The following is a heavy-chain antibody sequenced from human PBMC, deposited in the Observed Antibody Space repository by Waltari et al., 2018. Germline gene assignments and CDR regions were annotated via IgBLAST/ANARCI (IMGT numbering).Heavy chain of an antibody. CDR2: IKSQNDGATT. J-gene: IGHJ4*01. CDR1: GFGFTAAW. V-gene: IGHV3-15*01. Sequence: EVRMVESGGGSVKPGDSLRLSCVASGFGFTAAWLTWVRQAPGKGLEWVGRIKSQNDGATTDFAAAVRGRFSISRDDSQNMVFLQMNSLRVEDTALYYCTTLDAPWGGWGHGTLVTVSS. CDR3: TTLDAPWGG. D-gene: IGHD7-27*01.